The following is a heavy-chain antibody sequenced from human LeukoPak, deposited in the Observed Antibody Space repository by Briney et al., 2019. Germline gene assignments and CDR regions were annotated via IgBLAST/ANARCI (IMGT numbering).Heavy chain of an antibody. CDR1: GYTFTSYY. D-gene: IGHD5-12*01. J-gene: IGHJ4*02. Sequence: ASVKVSCKASGYTFTSYYMHWVRQAPGQGLEWMGIINPSGGSTSYAQKFQGRVTMTRDTSTSTAYMELRSLRSDDTAVYYCARDRRGYDPFDYWGQGTLVTVSS. CDR2: INPSGGST. V-gene: IGHV1-46*01. CDR3: ARDRRGYDPFDY.